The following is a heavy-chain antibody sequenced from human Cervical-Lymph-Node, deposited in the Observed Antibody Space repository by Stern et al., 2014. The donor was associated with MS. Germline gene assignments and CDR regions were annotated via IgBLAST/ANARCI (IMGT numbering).Heavy chain of an antibody. V-gene: IGHV1-69*01. Sequence: QLVQSGAEVKKSGSSVKVSCKASGGSFSSYPITWVRQAPGQGLEWMGRIIPIFDIANYAQKFQGRVTITADESTTTAYMELSSLRSDDTAVYYCARSPKTFGGVAYTFDIWGQGTMVTVSS. CDR1: GGSFSSYP. D-gene: IGHD3-16*01. J-gene: IGHJ3*02. CDR3: ARSPKTFGGVAYTFDI. CDR2: IIPIFDIA.